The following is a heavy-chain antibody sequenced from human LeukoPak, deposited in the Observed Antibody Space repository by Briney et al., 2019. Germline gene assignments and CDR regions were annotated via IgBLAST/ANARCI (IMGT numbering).Heavy chain of an antibody. D-gene: IGHD1-1*01. CDR3: ARHRRNWNRPYYFDY. CDR2: IYYSGST. CDR1: GGSISSSSYY. V-gene: IGHV4-39*01. J-gene: IGHJ4*02. Sequence: TSETLSLTCTVSGGSISSSSYYWGWIRQPPGKGLEWIGSIYYSGSTYYNPSLKSRVTVSVDTSKDQFSLKLSSVTAADTAVCYCARHRRNWNRPYYFDYWGQGTLVTVSS.